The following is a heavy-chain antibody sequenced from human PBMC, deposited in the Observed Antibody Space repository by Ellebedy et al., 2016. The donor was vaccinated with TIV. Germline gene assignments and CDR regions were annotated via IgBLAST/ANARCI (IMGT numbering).Heavy chain of an antibody. V-gene: IGHV3-9*01. CDR3: AKALWFGELISPFAFDP. CDR1: GFTFDDYA. CDR2: ISWNSGSI. J-gene: IGHJ5*02. Sequence: SLKISXAASGFTFDDYAMHWVRQAPGKGLEWVSGISWNSGSIGYADSVKGRFTISRDNAKNSLYLQMNSLRAEDTALYYCAKALWFGELISPFAFDPWGQGTLVTVSS. D-gene: IGHD3-10*01.